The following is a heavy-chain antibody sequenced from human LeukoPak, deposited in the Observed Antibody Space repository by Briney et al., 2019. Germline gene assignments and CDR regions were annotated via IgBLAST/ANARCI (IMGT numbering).Heavy chain of an antibody. J-gene: IGHJ4*02. Sequence: GGSLRLSCAASGFTFSSYAMSWVRQAPGKGLEWVSAISGSGGSTYYADPVKGRFTISRDNSKNTLYLQMNSLRAEDTAVYYCTKGSGSSRPYYFDYWGQGTLVTVSS. CDR3: TKGSGSSRPYYFDY. V-gene: IGHV3-23*01. CDR1: GFTFSSYA. D-gene: IGHD6-6*01. CDR2: ISGSGGST.